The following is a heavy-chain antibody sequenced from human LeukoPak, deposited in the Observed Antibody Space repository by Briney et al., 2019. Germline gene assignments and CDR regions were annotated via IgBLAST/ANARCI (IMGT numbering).Heavy chain of an antibody. D-gene: IGHD3-22*01. V-gene: IGHV1-69*13. CDR1: GGTFSSYA. J-gene: IGHJ4*02. CDR2: IIPIFGTA. Sequence: PPASVKVSCKASGGTFSSYAISWVRQAPGQGLEWMGGIIPIFGTANYAQKFQGRVTITADESTSTAYMELSSLRSEDTAVYYCARGTYYYDSSGYSPWEYWGQGTLVTVSS. CDR3: ARGTYYYDSSGYSPWEY.